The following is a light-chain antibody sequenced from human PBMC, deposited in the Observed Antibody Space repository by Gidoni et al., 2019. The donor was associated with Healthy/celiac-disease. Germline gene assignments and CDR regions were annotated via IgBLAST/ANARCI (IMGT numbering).Light chain of an antibody. V-gene: IGKV1-9*01. CDR1: QGISSY. Sequence: DIQLTPSPSFLSASVGDRVTITCRASQGISSYLAWYQQNPGKAPKLLIYAASTLQSGVPSRFSGSGSGTEFTLTISSLQPEDFATYYCQQLNSYPPTFGGGTKVEIK. J-gene: IGKJ4*01. CDR3: QQLNSYPPT. CDR2: AAS.